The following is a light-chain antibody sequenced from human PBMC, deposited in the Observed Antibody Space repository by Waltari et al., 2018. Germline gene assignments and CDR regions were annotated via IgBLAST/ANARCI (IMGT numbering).Light chain of an antibody. CDR1: SSDVGGYNS. CDR2: DVT. V-gene: IGLV2-14*03. CDR3: SSYTSTRTLV. J-gene: IGLJ2*01. Sequence: QSALTQPASVSGTPGQSITISCTGTSSDVGGYNSVPWYQQPPGIAPKLLIYDVTYRPSGVSNRFSGSKSCNTASLTISGLQAEDEADYYCSSYTSTRTLVFGGGTKLTVL.